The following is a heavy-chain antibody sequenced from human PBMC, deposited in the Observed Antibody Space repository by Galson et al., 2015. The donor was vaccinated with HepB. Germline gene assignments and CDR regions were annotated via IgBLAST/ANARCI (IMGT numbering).Heavy chain of an antibody. CDR1: GFPFSSLG. CDR2: IGVNAGST. V-gene: IGHV3-23*01. Sequence: SLRLSCAASGFPFSSLGMTWVRQAPGKGLECVSAIGVNAGSTDYADSVKGRFTISRDNSKNMLYLQMNNLRAEDPAVYYCAKGTTNIDYWGQGTLVTVSS. D-gene: IGHD1-1*01. J-gene: IGHJ4*02. CDR3: AKGTTNIDY.